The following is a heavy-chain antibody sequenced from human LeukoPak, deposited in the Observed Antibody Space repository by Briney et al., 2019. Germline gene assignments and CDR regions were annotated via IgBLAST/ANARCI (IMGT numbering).Heavy chain of an antibody. V-gene: IGHV3-21*01. CDR1: GFTFSTYS. CDR2: ISSSSGYI. CDR3: ARDLMRDRSDY. J-gene: IGHJ4*02. Sequence: PGGSLRLSRAASGFTFSTYSMNWARQAPGKGLEWVSFISSSSGYIYYADSVKGRFTISRDNAKNSLYLQMNSLRAEDTAVYYCARDLMRDRSDYWGQGTLVTVSS. D-gene: IGHD3-16*01.